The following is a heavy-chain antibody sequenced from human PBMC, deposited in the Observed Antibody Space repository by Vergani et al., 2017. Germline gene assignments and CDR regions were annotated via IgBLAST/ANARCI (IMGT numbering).Heavy chain of an antibody. J-gene: IGHJ4*02. CDR1: GGSFSTGGQS. CDR3: ARATYYYDDNSSRYGYYFDD. CDR2: IYTSGAT. Sequence: QVQLQESGPGLVKPSQTLSLTCTVSGGSFSTGGQSWTWLRQSAGKGLEWIGRIYTSGATNYNPSLRSRAIMSVDASKKKFSLKLTSVTAADTAVYYCARATYYYDDNSSRYGYYFDDGVQGILVTVSS. V-gene: IGHV4-61*02. D-gene: IGHD3-22*01.